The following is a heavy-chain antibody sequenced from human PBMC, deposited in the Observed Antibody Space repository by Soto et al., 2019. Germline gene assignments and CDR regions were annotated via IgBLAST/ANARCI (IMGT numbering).Heavy chain of an antibody. J-gene: IGHJ4*02. CDR1: GFTFSDYF. V-gene: IGHV3-11*05. D-gene: IGHD6-6*01. CDR2: ISRSSSYT. CDR3: ARNTKEIQESKGPSIAAPPVAY. Sequence: VQLVESGGGLVQPGGSLRLSCVASGFTFSDYFMSWIRQAPGKGLEWVSYISRSSSYTNYVDSVKGRFTISRDNAKNSLFLQITNLTAEDTAVYYCARNTKEIQESKGPSIAAPPVAYWGQGILVTVSS.